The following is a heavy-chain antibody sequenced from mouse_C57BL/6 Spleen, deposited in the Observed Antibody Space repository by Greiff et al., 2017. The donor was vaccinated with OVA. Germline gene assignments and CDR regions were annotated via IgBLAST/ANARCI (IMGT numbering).Heavy chain of an antibody. D-gene: IGHD1-1*01. J-gene: IGHJ4*01. CDR3: AGIYYYGSSRFHYYAMDY. CDR1: GYTFTDYY. V-gene: IGHV1-26*01. CDR2: INPNNGGT. Sequence: EVQLQQSGPELVKPGASVKISCKASGYTFTDYYMNWVKQSHGKSLEWIGDINPNNGGTSYNQKFKGKATLTVDKSSSTAYMELRSLTSEDSAVYYCAGIYYYGSSRFHYYAMDYWGQGTSVTVSS.